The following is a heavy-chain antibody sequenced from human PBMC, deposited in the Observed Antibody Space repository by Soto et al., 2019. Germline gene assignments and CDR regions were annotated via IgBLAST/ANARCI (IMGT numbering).Heavy chain of an antibody. CDR2: INPSGGST. CDR1: GYTFTSYY. CDR3: ARDPGMQGSLTPGEYSMDV. D-gene: IGHD7-27*01. J-gene: IGHJ6*02. Sequence: QVQLVQSGAEVKKPGASVKVSCKASGYTFTSYYMHWVRQAPGQGLEWMGIINPSGGSTSYAQKWQDRVTMTRDTSTSTVYMELSSLRSEDTAVYYCARDPGMQGSLTPGEYSMDVWGQGTTVTVSS. V-gene: IGHV1-46*04.